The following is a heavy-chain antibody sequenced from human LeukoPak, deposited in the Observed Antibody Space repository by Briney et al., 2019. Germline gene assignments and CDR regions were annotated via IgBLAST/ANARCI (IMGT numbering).Heavy chain of an antibody. CDR3: ARRGGYNLDH. Sequence: GASVKVSCMSSGYTFTNFYMHWVRQAPGQGLEGMGLINPSGSSTWFAEKFQGRIILTRDMATTTDYMELSSLRSEDTAVYYCARRGGYNLDHWGQGTLVTVSS. V-gene: IGHV1-46*01. D-gene: IGHD5-24*01. CDR1: GYTFTNFY. CDR2: INPSGSST. J-gene: IGHJ4*02.